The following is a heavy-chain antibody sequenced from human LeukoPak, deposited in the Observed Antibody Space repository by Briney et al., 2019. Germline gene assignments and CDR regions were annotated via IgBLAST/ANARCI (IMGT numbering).Heavy chain of an antibody. Sequence: ASVKVSCKASGYTFTSYCMHWVRQAPGQGLAWMGIINPSGGSTSYAQKFQGRVTMTRDMSTSTVYMELSSLRSEDTAVYYCARDRGGDYYDSSGYYRDAFDIWGQGTMVTVSS. CDR3: ARDRGGDYYDSSGYYRDAFDI. V-gene: IGHV1-46*01. CDR1: GYTFTSYC. D-gene: IGHD3-22*01. J-gene: IGHJ3*02. CDR2: INPSGGST.